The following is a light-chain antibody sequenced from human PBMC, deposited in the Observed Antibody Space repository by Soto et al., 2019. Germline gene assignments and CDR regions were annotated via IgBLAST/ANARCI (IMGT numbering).Light chain of an antibody. CDR1: ESLLHSNGYTY. V-gene: IGKV2-28*01. J-gene: IGKJ1*01. CDR3: MQSIVTRT. Sequence: DIVMTQSPLSLPVTPGESASISCRSSESLLHSNGYTYLDWYLLKPGQSPQLLIYLASNRASGXPXXFSGSGSGTDFTLNISRVDAEDVGIYYCMQSIVTRTFGQGAKVEIK. CDR2: LAS.